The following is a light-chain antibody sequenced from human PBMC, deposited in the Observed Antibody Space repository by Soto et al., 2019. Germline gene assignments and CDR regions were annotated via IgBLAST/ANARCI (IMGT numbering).Light chain of an antibody. CDR3: QQYNSYSWT. Sequence: VMTQSPDTLSVSPGERATLSCRASETVRSNLAWYQQKPGQAPRLLIYAASTRATGIPARFSGSGSGTDFTLTISSLQPDDFATYYCQQYNSYSWTFGQGTKV. CDR2: AAS. CDR1: ETVRSN. V-gene: IGKV3D-15*01. J-gene: IGKJ1*01.